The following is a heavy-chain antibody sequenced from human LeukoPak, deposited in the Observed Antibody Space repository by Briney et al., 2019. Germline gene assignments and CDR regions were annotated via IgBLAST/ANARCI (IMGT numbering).Heavy chain of an antibody. CDR1: GFTFSSYA. CDR3: ARININHILIDWFDP. Sequence: GGSLRLSCAASGFTFSSYAMSWVRQAPGKGLEWVSAISGSGGSTYYADSVKGRFTISRDSSKNTLYLQMNSLRAEDTAVYYCARININHILIDWFDPWGQGTLVTVSS. V-gene: IGHV3-23*01. J-gene: IGHJ5*02. D-gene: IGHD3-3*02. CDR2: ISGSGGST.